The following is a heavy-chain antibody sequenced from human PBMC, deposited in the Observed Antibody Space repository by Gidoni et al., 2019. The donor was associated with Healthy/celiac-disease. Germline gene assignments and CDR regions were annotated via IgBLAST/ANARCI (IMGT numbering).Heavy chain of an antibody. CDR2: INPNSGGT. V-gene: IGHV1-2*02. Sequence: QVQLVQSGAEVKKPGASVKVSCKASGYTFTGYYMHWVRQAPGQGLEWMGWINPNSGGTNYAQKFQGRVTMTRDTSISTAYMELSRLRSDDTAVYYCARVRGGYGGNRYYFDYWGQGTLVTVSS. D-gene: IGHD2-15*01. CDR1: GYTFTGYY. CDR3: ARVRGGYGGNRYYFDY. J-gene: IGHJ4*02.